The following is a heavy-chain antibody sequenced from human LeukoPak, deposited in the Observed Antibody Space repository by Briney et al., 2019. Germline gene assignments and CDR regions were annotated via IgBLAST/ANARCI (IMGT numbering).Heavy chain of an antibody. CDR1: GGSISSHY. V-gene: IGHV4-59*08. CDR3: ARRGCSGGSCYQNWFDP. CDR2: IYYSGST. Sequence: SETLSLTCTVSGGSISSHYWSWIRQPPGKGLEWIGYIYYSGSTNYNPSLKSRVTISVDTSKNQFSLKLSSVTAADTAVYYCARRGCSGGSCYQNWFDPWGQGTLVTVSS. J-gene: IGHJ5*02. D-gene: IGHD2-15*01.